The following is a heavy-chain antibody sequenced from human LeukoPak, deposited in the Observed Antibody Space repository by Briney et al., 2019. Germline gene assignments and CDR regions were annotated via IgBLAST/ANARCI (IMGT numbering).Heavy chain of an antibody. V-gene: IGHV3-33*01. Sequence: GGSLRLSCAASGFTFSSYGMHWVRQAPGKGLEWVAVIWYDGSNKYYADSVKGRFTISRDNSKNTLYPQMNSLRAEDTAVYYCARDPGYSSSWYGGLHYYYGMDVWGQGTTVTVSS. CDR1: GFTFSSYG. CDR2: IWYDGSNK. D-gene: IGHD6-13*01. J-gene: IGHJ6*02. CDR3: ARDPGYSSSWYGGLHYYYGMDV.